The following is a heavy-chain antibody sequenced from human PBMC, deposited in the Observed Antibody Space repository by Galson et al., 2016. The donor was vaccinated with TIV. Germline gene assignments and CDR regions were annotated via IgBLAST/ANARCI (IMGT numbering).Heavy chain of an antibody. V-gene: IGHV1-8*02. J-gene: IGHJ4*02. CDR2: MNPNSGNT. CDR1: GYTFTSYD. D-gene: IGHD4-17*01. CDR3: ARSGDYGDY. Sequence: SVKVSCKASGYTFTSYDINWVRQATGQGLEWMGWMNPNSGNTGYAQKFRGRVTMTRSTSVRTAYVELSSLRSEDTAVYYCARSGDYGDYWGQGTLVTVSS.